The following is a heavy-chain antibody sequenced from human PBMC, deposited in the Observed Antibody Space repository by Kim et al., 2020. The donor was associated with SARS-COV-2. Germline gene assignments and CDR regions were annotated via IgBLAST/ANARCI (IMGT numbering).Heavy chain of an antibody. CDR3: TTSREHIWKSSLYYFDV. D-gene: IGHD3-16*01. Sequence: GGSLRLSCEASGFTFTDAWMSWVRQTPGKGLEWVGIIKSKSDGGTTDYAAPVRGRFSISRDDSKNMLYLQMQSLKTDDTAVYYCTTSREHIWKSSLYYFDVWGQGTLVTVSS. J-gene: IGHJ4*02. V-gene: IGHV3-15*01. CDR2: IKSKSDGGTT. CDR1: GFTFTDAW.